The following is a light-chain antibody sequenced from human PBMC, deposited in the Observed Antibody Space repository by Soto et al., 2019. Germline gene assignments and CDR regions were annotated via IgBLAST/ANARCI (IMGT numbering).Light chain of an antibody. Sequence: QLVLTQSPSASASLGASVKLTCTLSSGHSSYAIAWHQQQPEKGPRYLMILNSDGSHSKGDGIPDRFSGSSSGAERYLTISSLQSEDEAEYYCQTWGSGEVFGGGTKLTVL. CDR1: SGHSSYA. CDR2: LNSDGSH. J-gene: IGLJ2*01. CDR3: QTWGSGEV. V-gene: IGLV4-69*01.